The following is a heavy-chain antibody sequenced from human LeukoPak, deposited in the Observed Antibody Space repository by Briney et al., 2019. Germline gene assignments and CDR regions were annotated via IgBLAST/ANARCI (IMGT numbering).Heavy chain of an antibody. D-gene: IGHD2-2*02. CDR2: INQDGSQI. CDR3: AKGLYM. Sequence: GGSLRLSCAASGFTLSSSYMNWVRQIPGKGLEWVANINQDGSQIYHVDSVKGRFTISRDNDKNSLYLQMNSLRAEDTAVYYCAKGLYMGGQGTLVTVSS. V-gene: IGHV3-7*04. CDR1: GFTLSSSY. J-gene: IGHJ4*02.